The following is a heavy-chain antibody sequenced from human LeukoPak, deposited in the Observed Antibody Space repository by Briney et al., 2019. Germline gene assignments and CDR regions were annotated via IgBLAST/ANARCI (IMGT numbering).Heavy chain of an antibody. D-gene: IGHD5-18*01. CDR2: VSGSGSPI. CDR1: GFTFSDYY. J-gene: IGHJ4*02. CDR3: ARDRGGPGYTYGQPLDY. Sequence: PGGSLRLSCAASGFTFSDYYMSWIRQAPGKGLEWVSYVSGSGSPIYYADSVKGRFTISRDNAKNSPYLQMNSLRAEDTAVYYCARDRGGPGYTYGQPLDYWGQGTLVTVSS. V-gene: IGHV3-11*01.